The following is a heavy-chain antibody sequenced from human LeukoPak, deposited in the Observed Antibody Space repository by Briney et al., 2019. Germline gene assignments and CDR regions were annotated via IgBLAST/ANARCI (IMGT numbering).Heavy chain of an antibody. CDR3: ARGGKIVVVAATRYNWFDP. V-gene: IGHV1-8*01. CDR2: MNPNSGNT. D-gene: IGHD2-15*01. CDR1: GYTFTSYD. Sequence: ASVTVSCKASGYTFTSYDINWVRRATGQGLEWMGWMNPNSGNTGYAQKFQGRVTMTRNTSISTAYMELSSLRSEDTAVYYCARGGKIVVVAATRYNWFDPWGQGTLVTVSS. J-gene: IGHJ5*02.